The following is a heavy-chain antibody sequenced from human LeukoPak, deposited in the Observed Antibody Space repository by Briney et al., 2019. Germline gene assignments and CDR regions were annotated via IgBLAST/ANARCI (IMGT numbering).Heavy chain of an antibody. J-gene: IGHJ3*02. CDR3: ASSFYYYDSSEGAFDI. V-gene: IGHV4-59*01. Sequence: GSLRLSCAASGFTFSSYAMSWIRQPPGKGLEWIGYIYYSGSTNYNPSLKSRVTISVDTSKNQFSLKLSSVTAADTAVYYCASSFYYYDSSEGAFDIWGQGTMVTVSS. CDR1: GFTFSSYA. D-gene: IGHD3-22*01. CDR2: IYYSGST.